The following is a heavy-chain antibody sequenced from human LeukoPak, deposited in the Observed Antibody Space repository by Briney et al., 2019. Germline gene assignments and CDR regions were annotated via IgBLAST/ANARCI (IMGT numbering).Heavy chain of an antibody. CDR2: IGTAGDT. D-gene: IGHD5-24*01. CDR1: GFTFSSYD. CDR3: ARDHGRYGMDV. V-gene: IGHV3-13*01. Sequence: GGSLRLSCAASGFTFSSYDMHWVRQATGKGLEWVSAIGTAGDTYYPGSVKGRFTISRENAKNSLYLQMNSLRAGDTAVYYCARDHGRYGMDVWGQGTTVTVSS. J-gene: IGHJ6*02.